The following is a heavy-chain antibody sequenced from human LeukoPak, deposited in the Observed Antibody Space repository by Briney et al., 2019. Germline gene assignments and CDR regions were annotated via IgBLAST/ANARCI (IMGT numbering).Heavy chain of an antibody. J-gene: IGHJ4*02. V-gene: IGHV4-39*07. Sequence: SETLSLTCTVSGGSISSSSYYWGWARQPPGKGLEWIGEIYHSGSTNYNPSLKSRVTISVDKSKNQFSLKLSSVTAADTAVYYCARGWRTVVTASFDYWGQGTLVTVSS. CDR1: GGSISSSSYY. CDR3: ARGWRTVVTASFDY. CDR2: IYHSGST. D-gene: IGHD2-21*02.